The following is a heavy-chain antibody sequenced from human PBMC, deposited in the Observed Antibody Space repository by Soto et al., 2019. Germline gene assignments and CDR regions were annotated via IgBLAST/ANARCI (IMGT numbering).Heavy chain of an antibody. CDR1: GFTFVSYA. CDR2: ISYDGSNK. J-gene: IGHJ3*02. Sequence: PGGPLRLSFAASGFTFVSYALPWARKAPGKGLEGVAVISYDGSNKYYADSVKGRFTISRDNSKNTLYLQMNSLRAEDTAVYYCARDGLYCTNGVCYTVKLGLAFDIWGQGTMVTVSS. D-gene: IGHD2-8*01. CDR3: ARDGLYCTNGVCYTVKLGLAFDI. V-gene: IGHV3-30-3*01.